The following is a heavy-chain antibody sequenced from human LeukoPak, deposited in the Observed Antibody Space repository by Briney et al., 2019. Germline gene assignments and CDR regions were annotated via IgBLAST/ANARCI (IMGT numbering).Heavy chain of an antibody. CDR2: ISYDGSNK. CDR3: ARDRAAAGFDAFDI. J-gene: IGHJ3*02. Sequence: GGSLRLSCAASGFTFSSYWMSWVRQAPGKGLEWVAVISYDGSNKYYADSVKGRFTISRDNSKNTLYLQMNSLRAEDTAVYYCARDRAAAGFDAFDIWGQGTMVTVSS. CDR1: GFTFSSYW. D-gene: IGHD6-13*01. V-gene: IGHV3-30*03.